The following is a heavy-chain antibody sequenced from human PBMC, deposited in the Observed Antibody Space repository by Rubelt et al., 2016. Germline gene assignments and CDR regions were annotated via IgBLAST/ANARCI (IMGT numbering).Heavy chain of an antibody. Sequence: QVQLQESGPGLVKPSETLSLTCTVSGGSINSYYWSWIRQPPGKGLEWIGHIYYSGSTNYNPSLRGRVTISVDTSKNQFSLKLSSVTAADTAVYYCARHIYGDGDHWGQGTLVTVSS. J-gene: IGHJ4*02. CDR3: ARHIYGDGDH. D-gene: IGHD4-17*01. CDR1: GGSINSYY. CDR2: IYYSGST. V-gene: IGHV4-59*08.